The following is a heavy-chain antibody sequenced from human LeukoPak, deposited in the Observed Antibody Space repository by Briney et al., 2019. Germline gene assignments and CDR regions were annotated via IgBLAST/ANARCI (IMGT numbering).Heavy chain of an antibody. CDR3: AREVGYQLLSPYYFDY. V-gene: IGHV4-31*03. Sequence: PSQTLSLTCTVSGGSISSGGYYWSWIRQHPGTGLEWIGCIYYSGSTYYNPSLKSRVTISVDTSKNQFSLKLSSVTAADTAVYYCAREVGYQLLSPYYFDYWGQGTLVTVSS. J-gene: IGHJ4*02. CDR2: IYYSGST. D-gene: IGHD2-2*01. CDR1: GGSISSGGYY.